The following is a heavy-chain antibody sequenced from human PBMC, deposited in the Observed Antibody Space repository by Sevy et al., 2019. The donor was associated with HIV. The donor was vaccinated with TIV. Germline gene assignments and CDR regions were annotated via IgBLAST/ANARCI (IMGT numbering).Heavy chain of an antibody. Sequence: GGSLRLSCVASGFTFSSYTMNWVRQAPGKGLEWVSSISSSISYIFYADSVKGRFTISRDNAKNSLYLQMNSLRDEDTAVYYCARGGCTSSSCYLFDYWGQGTLVTVSS. J-gene: IGHJ4*02. D-gene: IGHD2-2*01. CDR1: GFTFSSYT. CDR3: ARGGCTSSSCYLFDY. CDR2: ISSSISYI. V-gene: IGHV3-21*01.